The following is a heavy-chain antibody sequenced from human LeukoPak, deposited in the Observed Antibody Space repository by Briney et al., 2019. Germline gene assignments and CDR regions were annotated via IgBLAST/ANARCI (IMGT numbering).Heavy chain of an antibody. CDR1: GYTFTGYY. J-gene: IGHJ4*02. CDR3: ARDLYGGNSELDY. V-gene: IGHV1-2*02. Sequence: ASVKVSCKASGYTFTGYYMHWVRQAPGQGLEWMGWINPNSGGTNYAQKFQGRVTMTRDTSISTAYMELSGLRSGDTAVYYCARDLYGGNSELDYWGQGTLVTVSS. D-gene: IGHD4-23*01. CDR2: INPNSGGT.